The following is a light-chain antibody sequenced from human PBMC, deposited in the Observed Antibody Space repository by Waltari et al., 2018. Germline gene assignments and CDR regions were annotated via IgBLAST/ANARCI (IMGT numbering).Light chain of an antibody. V-gene: IGLV2-23*02. CDR2: EAS. Sequence: HSALTQPASMSGSAGQSITISCTGTSSDVGTYNLVSWYQQHPGKAPKLMIYEASKRPSRVSNRFSGSKTCNTASLTISGLQAEDEADYFCCSYAGGHTLVFGGGTKLTVL. CDR1: SSDVGTYNL. CDR3: CSYAGGHTLV. J-gene: IGLJ3*02.